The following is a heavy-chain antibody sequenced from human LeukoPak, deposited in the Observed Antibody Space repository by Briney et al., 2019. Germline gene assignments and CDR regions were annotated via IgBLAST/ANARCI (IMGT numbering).Heavy chain of an antibody. J-gene: IGHJ6*03. CDR2: MNPNSGNT. Sequence: ASVKVSCKASGYTFTSYDINWVRQATGQGLEWMGWMNPNSGNTGYAQKFQGRVTITRNTSISTAYMELSSLRSEDTAVYYCARGRPSYYDFWSGPMGVWGKGTTVTVSS. CDR3: ARGRPSYYDFWSGPMGV. CDR1: GYTFTSYD. V-gene: IGHV1-8*03. D-gene: IGHD3-3*01.